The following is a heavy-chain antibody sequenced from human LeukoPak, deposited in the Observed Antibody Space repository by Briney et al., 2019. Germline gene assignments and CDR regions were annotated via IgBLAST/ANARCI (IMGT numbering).Heavy chain of an antibody. CDR1: GFTFSSYA. CDR3: ASAVSGYNTHFDY. V-gene: IGHV3-30-3*01. CDR2: ISYDGSNK. Sequence: GRSLRLSCAASGFTFSSYAVQWVRQAPGKGLEWVAVISYDGSNKYYADSVKGRFTISRDNSKNTLYLQMNSLRAEDTAVYYCASAVSGYNTHFDYWGQGTLVTVSS. D-gene: IGHD5-12*01. J-gene: IGHJ4*02.